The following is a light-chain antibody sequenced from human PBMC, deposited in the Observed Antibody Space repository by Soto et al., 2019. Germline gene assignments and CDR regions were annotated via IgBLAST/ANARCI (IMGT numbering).Light chain of an antibody. Sequence: QSVMTQPPSVSAAPGQKVTISCSGSSSNIGGNSVSWYQQLPGTAPKLLIYDDNKRPSGIPDRLSGSKSGTSATLGITGLQTGDVSDYYCGSWYSSLSAYVFGTGTKLTVL. J-gene: IGLJ1*01. CDR3: GSWYSSLSAYV. V-gene: IGLV1-51*01. CDR2: DDN. CDR1: SSNIGGNS.